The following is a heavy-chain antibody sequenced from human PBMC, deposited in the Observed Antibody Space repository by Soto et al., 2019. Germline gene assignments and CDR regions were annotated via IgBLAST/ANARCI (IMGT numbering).Heavy chain of an antibody. CDR2: IYSGGST. CDR1: GFTVSSNY. CDR3: ARSPADYYDSSGYIDY. D-gene: IGHD3-22*01. V-gene: IGHV3-53*01. J-gene: IGHJ4*02. Sequence: GGSLRLSCAASGFTVSSNYMSWVRQAPGKGLEWVSVIYSGGSTYYADSVKGRFTISRDNSKNTLYLQMNSLRAEDTAVYYCARSPADYYDSSGYIDYWGQGTLVTVS.